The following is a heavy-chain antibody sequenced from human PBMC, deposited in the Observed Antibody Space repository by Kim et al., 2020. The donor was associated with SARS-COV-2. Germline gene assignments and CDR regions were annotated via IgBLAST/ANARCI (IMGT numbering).Heavy chain of an antibody. V-gene: IGHV4-4*02. J-gene: IGHJ6*02. CDR2: IYHSGST. CDR1: GGSISSSNW. D-gene: IGHD3-10*01. CDR3: ARGPRGITMVRGVIGVGYYGMDV. Sequence: SETLSLTCAVSGGSISSSNWWSWVRQPPGKGLEWIGEIYHSGSTNYNPSLKSRVTISVDKSKNQFSLKLSSVTAADTAVYYCARGPRGITMVRGVIGVGYYGMDVWGQGTTVTVSS.